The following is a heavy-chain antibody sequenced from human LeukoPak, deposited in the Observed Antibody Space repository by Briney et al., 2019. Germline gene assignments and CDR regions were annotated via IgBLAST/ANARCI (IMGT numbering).Heavy chain of an antibody. V-gene: IGHV3-21*01. CDR2: ISGSVRYI. Sequence: GGSLRLSCAASGFSFSTYTMGWVRQAPGKGLEWVSSISGSVRYIYYADSVKGRFTISRDNTKKSLYLQMNSLRVEDTAVYYCAPEATGVVDYWGQGTLVTVSS. CDR3: APEATGVVDY. CDR1: GFSFSTYT. D-gene: IGHD3-10*01. J-gene: IGHJ4*02.